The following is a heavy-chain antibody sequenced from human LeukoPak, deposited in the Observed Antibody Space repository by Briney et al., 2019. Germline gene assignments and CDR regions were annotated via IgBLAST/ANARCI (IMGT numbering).Heavy chain of an antibody. J-gene: IGHJ4*02. CDR2: FYYSGSA. CDR3: ARGNFFGYYFDS. D-gene: IGHD3-10*01. CDR1: GGSISSYY. V-gene: IGHV4-59*01. Sequence: PETLSLTCTVSGGSISSYYWSWIRQPQGKGLEWIGYFYYSGSANYNPSLKSRVTISVDTSKNQFSLKLSSVTAADTALYYCARGNFFGYYFDSWGQGTLVTVSS.